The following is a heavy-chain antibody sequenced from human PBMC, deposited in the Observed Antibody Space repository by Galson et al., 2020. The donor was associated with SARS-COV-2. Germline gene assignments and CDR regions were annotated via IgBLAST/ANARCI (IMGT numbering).Heavy chain of an antibody. CDR1: GYTFTGYY. CDR3: ARVGRDYGSYYYGMDV. Sequence: GESLKISCKASGYTFTGYYMHWVRQAPGQGLEWMGWINPNSGGTNYAQKFQGRVTMTRDTSISTAYMELSRLRSDDTAVYYCARVGRDYGSYYYGMDVWGQGTTVTVSS. CDR2: INPNSGGT. V-gene: IGHV1-2*02. D-gene: IGHD4-17*01. J-gene: IGHJ6*02.